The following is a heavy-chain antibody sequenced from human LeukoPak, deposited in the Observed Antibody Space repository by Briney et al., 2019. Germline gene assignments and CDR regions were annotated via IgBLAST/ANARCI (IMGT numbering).Heavy chain of an antibody. J-gene: IGHJ4*02. CDR2: IIPIFGTA. CDR1: GGTFSSYA. CDR3: ARGYYDILTGYYPY. Sequence: ASVKVSCKASGGTFSSYAISWVRQAPGQGLEWMGGIIPIFGTANYAQKFQGRVTITADESTSTAYMELSSLRSEDTAVYYCARGYYDILTGYYPYWGQGTLVTVSS. V-gene: IGHV1-69*13. D-gene: IGHD3-9*01.